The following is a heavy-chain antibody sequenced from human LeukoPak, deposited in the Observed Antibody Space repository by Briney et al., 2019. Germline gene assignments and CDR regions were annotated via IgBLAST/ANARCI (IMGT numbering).Heavy chain of an antibody. D-gene: IGHD3-10*01. CDR2: IYYSGST. CDR1: GGSISSSSYY. Sequence: KPSETLSLTCTVSGGSISSSSYYWGWIRQPPGKGLEWIGSIYYSGSTYYNPSLKSRVTISVDTSKNQFSLKLSSVTAADTAVYYCASPLIRYYAEDYWGQGTLVTVSS. CDR3: ASPLIRYYAEDY. J-gene: IGHJ4*02. V-gene: IGHV4-39*07.